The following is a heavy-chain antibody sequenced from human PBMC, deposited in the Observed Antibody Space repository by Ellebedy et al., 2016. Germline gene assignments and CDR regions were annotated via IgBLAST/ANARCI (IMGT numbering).Heavy chain of an antibody. Sequence: SETLSLTCIVSGGSISSYYWSWIRQPPGKGLEWIGYFSFSGSTNYNPSLKSRVTISVGTSKNQFSLKLSSVTAADTAVYFCARQHFGDYVDYWGQGILVTVSS. J-gene: IGHJ4*02. D-gene: IGHD4-17*01. V-gene: IGHV4-59*08. CDR1: GGSISSYY. CDR2: FSFSGST. CDR3: ARQHFGDYVDY.